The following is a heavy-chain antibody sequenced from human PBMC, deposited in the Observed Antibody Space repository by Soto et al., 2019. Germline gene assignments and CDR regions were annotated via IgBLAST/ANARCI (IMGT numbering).Heavy chain of an antibody. CDR2: AKNKIDHYMI. CDR1: GFIFSDHF. V-gene: IGHV3-72*01. Sequence: EVQLVESGGGLVQPGGSLRLSCAAYGFIFSDHFMEWVRQAPGKGLEWVGRAKNKIDHYMIEYAASVKGRFTISRDESNYSLFLQMNSLATEETAVYYCTRPQRSSSDWHYYWGQGILVTVSS. CDR3: TRPQRSSSDWHYY. D-gene: IGHD6-19*01. J-gene: IGHJ4*02.